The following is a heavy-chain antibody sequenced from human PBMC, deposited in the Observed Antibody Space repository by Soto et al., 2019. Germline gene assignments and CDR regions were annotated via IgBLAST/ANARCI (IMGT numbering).Heavy chain of an antibody. D-gene: IGHD2-21*02. CDR1: GFTFSSYA. J-gene: IGHJ5*02. CDR2: ISYDGSNK. Sequence: GGSLRLSCAASGFTFSSYAMHWVRQAPGKGLEWVAVISYDGSNKYYADSVKGRFTISRDNSKNTLYLQMNSLRAEDTAVYYCARDLSQHIVVVTAISNWFDPWGQGTLVTVSS. V-gene: IGHV3-30-3*01. CDR3: ARDLSQHIVVVTAISNWFDP.